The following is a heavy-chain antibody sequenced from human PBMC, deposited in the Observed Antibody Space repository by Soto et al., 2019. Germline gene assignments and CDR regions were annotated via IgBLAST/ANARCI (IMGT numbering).Heavy chain of an antibody. CDR3: ADNGYYSCDH. Sequence: QVQLQESGPGLVRPAGTLSLTCEVSRASISNDNWWSWVRQSPGKGLEWIGEIHHGGSTNYNPSFKSRATISVDKSKNQFLQKMNSVTAADTAVYYCADNGYYSCDHWGRGILVTVSS. V-gene: IGHV4-4*02. CDR2: IHHGGST. J-gene: IGHJ4*02. CDR1: RASISNDNW. D-gene: IGHD5-12*01.